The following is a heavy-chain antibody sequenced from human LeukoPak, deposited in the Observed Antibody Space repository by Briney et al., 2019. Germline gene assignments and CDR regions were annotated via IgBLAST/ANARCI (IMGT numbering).Heavy chain of an antibody. CDR2: ISSSSSYI. J-gene: IGHJ4*02. V-gene: IGHV3-21*01. Sequence: GSLTLSCAASGFTFSSYSMNWVRQAPGKGLEWVSSISSSSSYIYYADSVKGRFTISRDNAKNSLYLQMNSLRAEDTAVYYCASGSSWYALDYWGQGTLASVSS. CDR3: ASGSSWYALDY. D-gene: IGHD6-13*01. CDR1: GFTFSSYS.